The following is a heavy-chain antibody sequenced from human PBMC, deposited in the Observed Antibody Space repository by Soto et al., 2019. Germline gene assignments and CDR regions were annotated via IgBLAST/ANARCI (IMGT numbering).Heavy chain of an antibody. Sequence: QVQLQQWGAGLLKPSETLSLTCTVNGGSLTGYYWSWIRQPPGKGLEWIGEVKDGGSTNYSPSLRGRVSISADTPKNHFSLRLNSVTAADTAVYFCARGQEGIVATPWDQGALVTVSS. CDR1: GGSLTGYY. J-gene: IGHJ5*02. V-gene: IGHV4-34*01. CDR2: VKDGGST. D-gene: IGHD5-12*01. CDR3: ARGQEGIVATP.